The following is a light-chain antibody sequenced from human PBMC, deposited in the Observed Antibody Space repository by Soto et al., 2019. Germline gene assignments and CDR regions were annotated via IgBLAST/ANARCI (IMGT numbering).Light chain of an antibody. J-gene: IGKJ1*01. Sequence: GDRVTLTCRASQTVSSWLAWYQQKPGKAPKLLIYDVSSLESGVPSSFSGSGSVTEFTLTISSLQPDDFATYYCQQYYSYSRTFGKWTKVEGK. CDR3: QQYYSYSRT. V-gene: IGKV1-5*01. CDR1: QTVSSW. CDR2: DVS.